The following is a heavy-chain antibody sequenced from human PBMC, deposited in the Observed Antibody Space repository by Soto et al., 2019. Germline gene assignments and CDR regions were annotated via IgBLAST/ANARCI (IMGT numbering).Heavy chain of an antibody. Sequence: QLQLQESGSGLVKPSQTLSLTCAVSGGSISSGGYSWSWIRQPPGKGLEWIGYIYHSGSTYYNPSLKSRVTISVDRSKNQFSLKLSSVTAEDTAVYYCARAGGLGAVAVDYWGQGTLVTVSS. J-gene: IGHJ4*02. CDR2: IYHSGST. CDR3: ARAGGLGAVAVDY. V-gene: IGHV4-30-2*01. CDR1: GGSISSGGYS. D-gene: IGHD6-19*01.